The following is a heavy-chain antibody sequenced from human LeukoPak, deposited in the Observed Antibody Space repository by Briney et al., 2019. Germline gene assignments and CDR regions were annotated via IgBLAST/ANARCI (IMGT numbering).Heavy chain of an antibody. D-gene: IGHD3-3*01. Sequence: KPGGSLRLSCAASGFTFSDYYMSWVRQAPGKGLEWVSYISSSGSTIYYADSVKGRFTISRDNAKNSLYLQMNSLGAGDTAVYYCARTLPWRPTYYDFWSGYPNWFDPWGQGTLVTVSS. CDR1: GFTFSDYY. CDR2: ISSSGSTI. V-gene: IGHV3-11*01. CDR3: ARTLPWRPTYYDFWSGYPNWFDP. J-gene: IGHJ5*02.